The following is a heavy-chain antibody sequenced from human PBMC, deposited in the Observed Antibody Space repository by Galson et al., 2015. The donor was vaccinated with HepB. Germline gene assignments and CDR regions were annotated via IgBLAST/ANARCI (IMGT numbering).Heavy chain of an antibody. D-gene: IGHD2-15*01. Sequence: SLRLSCAASGFTFSSYSMNWVRQAPGKGLEWVSSITSTSSYIYYADSVKGRFTISRDNAKNSLYLQMNSLRAEDTTVYYCARGPVGCSGGSCYPYYFDYWGQGTLVTVSS. J-gene: IGHJ4*02. CDR2: ITSTSSYI. V-gene: IGHV3-21*01. CDR1: GFTFSSYS. CDR3: ARGPVGCSGGSCYPYYFDY.